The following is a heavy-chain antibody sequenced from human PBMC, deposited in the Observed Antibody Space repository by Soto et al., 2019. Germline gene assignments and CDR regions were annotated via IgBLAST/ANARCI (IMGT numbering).Heavy chain of an antibody. J-gene: IGHJ4*02. CDR1: GYTFTSYA. V-gene: IGHV1-3*01. Sequence: ASVKVSCKASGYTFTSYAMHWVRQAPGQRLEWMGWINAGNGNTKYSQKFQGRVTITRDTSASTAYMELSSLRSEDTAVYYCARAPLRYFDWLREFDYWGQGTLVTVYS. CDR2: INAGNGNT. CDR3: ARAPLRYFDWLREFDY. D-gene: IGHD3-9*01.